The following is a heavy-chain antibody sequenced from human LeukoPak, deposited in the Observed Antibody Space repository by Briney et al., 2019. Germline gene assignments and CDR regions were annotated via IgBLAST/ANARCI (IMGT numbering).Heavy chain of an antibody. CDR1: GGSISSSSYY. V-gene: IGHV4-39*01. J-gene: IGHJ4*02. CDR2: IYYSGST. D-gene: IGHD2-2*02. Sequence: SETLSLTCTVSGGSISSSSYYWGWIRQPPGKGLEWIGSIYYSGSTYYNPSLKSRVTISVDTSKNQFSLKLSSVTAADTAVYCCAGSLVGTVVPAAIEAPGQKAFDYWGQGTLVTVSS. CDR3: AGSLVGTVVPAAIEAPGQKAFDY.